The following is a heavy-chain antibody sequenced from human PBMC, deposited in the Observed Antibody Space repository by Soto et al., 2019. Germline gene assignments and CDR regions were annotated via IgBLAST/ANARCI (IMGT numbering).Heavy chain of an antibody. CDR3: AAERSGSYRIYYYYGMDV. CDR2: IVVGSGNT. J-gene: IGHJ6*02. D-gene: IGHD1-26*01. V-gene: IGHV1-58*01. CDR1: GFTFTSSA. Sequence: QMQLVQSGPEVKKPGTSVKVSCKASGFTFTSSAVQWVRQARGQRLEWIGWIVVGSGNTNYAQKFQERVTITRDMXTXTXXMELSSLRSEDTAVYYCAAERSGSYRIYYYYGMDVWGQGTTVTVSS.